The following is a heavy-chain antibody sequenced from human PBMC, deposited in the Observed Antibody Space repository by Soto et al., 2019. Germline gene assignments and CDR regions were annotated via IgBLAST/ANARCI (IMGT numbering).Heavy chain of an antibody. V-gene: IGHV4-38-2*01. CDR3: SRAVAGTIGAFDI. J-gene: IGHJ3*02. Sequence: PSETLSLPCSVSGYSISSGYYWGWIRQPPGKGLEWIGSLYHTGSNYYNPSLKSRVTISVDTSKNHFSLKLSSVTAADTAVYYCSRAVAGTIGAFDIWGQGTMVTVSS. CDR2: LYHTGSN. D-gene: IGHD6-19*01. CDR1: GYSISSGYY.